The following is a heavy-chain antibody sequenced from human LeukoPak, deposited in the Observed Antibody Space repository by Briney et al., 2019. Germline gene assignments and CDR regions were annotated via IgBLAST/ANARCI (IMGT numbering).Heavy chain of an antibody. J-gene: IGHJ1*01. Sequence: AGGSLRLSCAASGFTFSSYGIHWVRQAPGKGLEWVAFIRYDGSNKYYADSVKGRFTISRDNSKNTVFLQMSSLRADDTAVYYCAKDPGSSSSYFQHWGQGTLVTVSS. V-gene: IGHV3-30*02. CDR3: AKDPGSSSSYFQH. CDR2: IRYDGSNK. CDR1: GFTFSSYG. D-gene: IGHD6-6*01.